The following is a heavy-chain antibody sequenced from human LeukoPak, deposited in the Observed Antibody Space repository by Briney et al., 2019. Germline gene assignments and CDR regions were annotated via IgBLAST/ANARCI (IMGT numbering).Heavy chain of an antibody. J-gene: IGHJ4*02. D-gene: IGHD3-22*01. V-gene: IGHV4-59*01. CDR2: IYYSGST. CDR1: GGSISSYY. CDR3: ARVPNYYDSSGYRRNIYFDY. Sequence: SETLSLTCTVSGGSISSYYWSWIRQPPGKGLEWIGYIYYSGSTNYNPSLKSRVTISVDMSKNQFSLKLSSVTAADTAVYYCARVPNYYDSSGYRRNIYFDYWGQGTLVTVSS.